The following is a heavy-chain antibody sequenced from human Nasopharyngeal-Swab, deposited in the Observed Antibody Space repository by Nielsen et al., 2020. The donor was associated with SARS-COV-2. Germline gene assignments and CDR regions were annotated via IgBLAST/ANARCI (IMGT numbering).Heavy chain of an antibody. J-gene: IGHJ4*02. D-gene: IGHD5-12*01. CDR2: VSYRGST. V-gene: IGHV4-39*07. CDR1: GGSITSTSHY. Sequence: SEIRSLTCTVSGGSITSTSHYWGWIRQPPGKGLEWIGCVSYRGSTYHNPSLKSRVTVSVDTSKNQFSLKLTSLTAADTAVYYCAGDGAYSGYDWTYWGQGTLVTVSS. CDR3: AGDGAYSGYDWTY.